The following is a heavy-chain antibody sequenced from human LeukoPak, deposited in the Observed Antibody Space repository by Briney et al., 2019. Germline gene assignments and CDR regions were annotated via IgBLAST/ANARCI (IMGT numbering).Heavy chain of an antibody. CDR2: ISGSGGST. D-gene: IGHD3-22*01. CDR3: ARGVPVVVSDWYFDL. J-gene: IGHJ2*01. Sequence: GGSLRLSCVASGFTFSSYAMSWVRQAPGKGLEWVSGISGSGGSTHYADSVKGRFTISRDNSKNTLYLRMNSLRAEDTAVYYCARGVPVVVSDWYFDLWGRGTLVTVSS. V-gene: IGHV3-23*01. CDR1: GFTFSSYA.